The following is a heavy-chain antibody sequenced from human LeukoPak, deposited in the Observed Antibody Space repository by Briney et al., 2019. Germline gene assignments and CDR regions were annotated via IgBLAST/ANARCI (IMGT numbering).Heavy chain of an antibody. CDR3: ARRGVDYYYYYMDV. CDR2: INGDGSRT. V-gene: IGHV3-74*01. CDR1: GVTFGNLW. D-gene: IGHD2-15*01. Sequence: GGSLRLSCAASGVTFGNLWMHWVRQAPGKGLVWVSRINGDGSRTTYADAVKGRFTISRDNAKNSLYLQMNSLRAEDTAVYYCARRGVDYYYYYMDVWGKGTTVTVSS. J-gene: IGHJ6*03.